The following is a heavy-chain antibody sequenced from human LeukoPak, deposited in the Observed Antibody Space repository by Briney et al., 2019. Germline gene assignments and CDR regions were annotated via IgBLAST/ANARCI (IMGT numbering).Heavy chain of an antibody. D-gene: IGHD3-22*01. CDR3: CFDSSGYYSMRFDY. CDR2: IRGSGDNT. CDR1: GFTFSSYG. J-gene: IGHJ4*02. Sequence: GGSLRLSCAASGFTFSSYGMSWVRQAPGKGLEWVSAIRGSGDNTFYADSVKGRFTLSRDNSKNTLYLQMNSLRAEDTAVYYCCFDSSGYYSMRFDYWGQGTLVTVSS. V-gene: IGHV3-23*01.